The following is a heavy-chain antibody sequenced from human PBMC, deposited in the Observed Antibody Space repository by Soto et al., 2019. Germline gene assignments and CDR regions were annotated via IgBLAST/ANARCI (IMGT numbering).Heavy chain of an antibody. V-gene: IGHV1-2*02. CDR1: GYTFTDYY. D-gene: IGHD5-18*01. CDR2: INPNGGGT. CDR3: ARDLLRGYSYGFNMAY. Sequence: ASVKVSCKASGYTFTDYYVHWVRQAPGQGLEWMGWINPNGGGTNYAQKFQGRVTLTTDTSISTAYMELSSLRSDGTAAYYCARDLLRGYSYGFNMAYWGQGALVTVSS. J-gene: IGHJ4*02.